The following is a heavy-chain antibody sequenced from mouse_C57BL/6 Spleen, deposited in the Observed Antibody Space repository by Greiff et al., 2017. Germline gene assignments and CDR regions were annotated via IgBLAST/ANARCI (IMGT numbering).Heavy chain of an antibody. CDR2: LSPGDGDT. Sequence: VQLQQSGAELVKPGASVKISCTASGYAFSSYWMNWVKQRPGTGLEWIGQLSPGDGDTNYTAKFKGTATVTADKSSSTAYMQLSSLTSEVAEVYYCASGMDYWGQGTSVTVSS. CDR1: GYAFSSYW. CDR3: ASGMDY. V-gene: IGHV1-80*01. J-gene: IGHJ4*01.